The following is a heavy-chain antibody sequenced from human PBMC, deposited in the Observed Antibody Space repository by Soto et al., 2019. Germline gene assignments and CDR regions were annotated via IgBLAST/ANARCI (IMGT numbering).Heavy chain of an antibody. CDR2: IYSGGST. CDR1: GFTVSSNY. V-gene: IGHV3-66*01. D-gene: IGHD2-2*01. Sequence: GGSLRLSCAASGFTVSSNYMSWVRQAPGKGLEWVSVIYSGGSTYYADSVKGRFTISRDNSKNKLYLQMNSLRAEDTAVYYCARDLVPTVTRFCYWGQGTLVTVSS. CDR3: ARDLVPTVTRFCY. J-gene: IGHJ4*02.